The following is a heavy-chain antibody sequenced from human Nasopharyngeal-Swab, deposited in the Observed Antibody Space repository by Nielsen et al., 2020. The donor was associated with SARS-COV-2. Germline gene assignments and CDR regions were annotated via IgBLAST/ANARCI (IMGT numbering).Heavy chain of an antibody. V-gene: IGHV3-7*03. Sequence: GESLKISCAASGFTFSDYWMSWVRQAPGKGLEWVANISPDGSDGQYVDSVRGRLTISRDNAKNSLYLQMSSLRAEDTAVYYYTHPTRSTPFGYWGQGSLVTISS. CDR1: GFTFSDYW. CDR3: THPTRSTPFGY. CDR2: ISPDGSDG. D-gene: IGHD2-15*01. J-gene: IGHJ4*02.